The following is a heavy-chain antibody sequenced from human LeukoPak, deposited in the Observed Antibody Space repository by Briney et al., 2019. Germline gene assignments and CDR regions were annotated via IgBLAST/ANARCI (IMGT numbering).Heavy chain of an antibody. CDR2: ISAGGDTT. V-gene: IGHV3-23*01. Sequence: GGSLRLSCAASGFTFSSYGIHWVRQAPGKGLEWVSGISAGGDTTYTADSVRGRFTISRDNSKNTVYLQMNSLRAEDAALYYCAGISYSGTWSVGYWGQGTLVTVTA. CDR1: GFTFSSYG. D-gene: IGHD6-6*01. J-gene: IGHJ4*02. CDR3: AGISYSGTWSVGY.